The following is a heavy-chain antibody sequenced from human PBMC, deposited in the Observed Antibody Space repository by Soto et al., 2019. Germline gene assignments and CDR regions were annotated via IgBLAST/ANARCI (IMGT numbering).Heavy chain of an antibody. CDR1: GGSFSGYY. D-gene: IGHD3-10*01. CDR2: INHSGST. J-gene: IGHJ6*02. CDR3: ARGDGSGSYYTFYYYYDMDV. Sequence: PSETLSLTCAVYGGSFSGYYWSWIRQPPGKGLEWIGEINHSGSTNYNPSLKSRVTISVDTSKNQFSLKLSSVTAADTAVYYCARGDGSGSYYTFYYYYDMDVWGQGTTVTVSS. V-gene: IGHV4-34*01.